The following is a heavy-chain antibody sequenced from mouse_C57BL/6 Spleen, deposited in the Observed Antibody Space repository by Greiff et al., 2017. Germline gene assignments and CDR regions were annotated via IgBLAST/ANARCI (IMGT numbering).Heavy chain of an antibody. CDR1: GFTFSDYY. CDR3: ARSDGYYKDYAMDY. J-gene: IGHJ4*01. Sequence: EVMLVESGGGLVQPGGSLKLSCAASGFTFSDYYMYWVRQTPEKRLEWVAYISNGGGSTYYPDTVKGRFTISRDNAKNTLYLQMSRLKSEDTAMYYCARSDGYYKDYAMDYWGQGTSVTVSS. D-gene: IGHD2-3*01. V-gene: IGHV5-12*01. CDR2: ISNGGGST.